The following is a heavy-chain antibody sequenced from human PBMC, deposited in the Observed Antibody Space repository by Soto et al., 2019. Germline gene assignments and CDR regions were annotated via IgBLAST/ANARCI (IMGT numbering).Heavy chain of an antibody. V-gene: IGHV6-1*01. CDR3: ARDSRRDYGDYGYFDY. CDR2: TYYRSKWYN. Sequence: SQTLSLPCAISGDSVSSNSAAWNWIRQSPSRGLEWLGRTYYRSKWYNDYAVSVKSRITINPDTSKNQFSLQLNSVTPEDTAVYYCARDSRRDYGDYGYFDYWGQGTLVTVSS. CDR1: GDSVSSNSAA. J-gene: IGHJ4*02. D-gene: IGHD4-17*01.